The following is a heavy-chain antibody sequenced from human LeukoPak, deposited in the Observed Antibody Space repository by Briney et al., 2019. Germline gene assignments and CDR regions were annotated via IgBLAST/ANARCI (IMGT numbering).Heavy chain of an antibody. CDR2: IYYSGST. CDR3: AREDYYGSGSSIYYYYGMDV. Sequence: SETLSLTCTVSGGSISSSSYYWGWIRQPPGKGLEWIGSIYYSGSTYYNPSLKSRVTISVDTSKNQFSLKLSSVTAADTAVYYCAREDYYGSGSSIYYYYGMDVWGQGTTVTVSS. J-gene: IGHJ6*02. V-gene: IGHV4-39*02. CDR1: GGSISSSSYY. D-gene: IGHD3-10*01.